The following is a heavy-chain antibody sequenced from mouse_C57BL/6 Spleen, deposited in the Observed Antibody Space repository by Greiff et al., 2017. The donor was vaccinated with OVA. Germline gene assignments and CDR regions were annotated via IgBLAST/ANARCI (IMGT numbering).Heavy chain of an antibody. J-gene: IGHJ4*01. CDR1: GFTFSSYA. V-gene: IGHV5-9-1*02. D-gene: IGHD1-1*01. Sequence: EVKVEESGEGLVKPGGSLKLSCAASGFTFSSYAMSWVRQTPEQRLEWVAYISSGGDYIYYANNVKGRFTISRDNARNTPCREKSSLKSEDTAMYYGTRDRAYYGGDAMDYWGQGTSVTVSS. CDR2: ISSGGDYI. CDR3: TRDRAYYGGDAMDY.